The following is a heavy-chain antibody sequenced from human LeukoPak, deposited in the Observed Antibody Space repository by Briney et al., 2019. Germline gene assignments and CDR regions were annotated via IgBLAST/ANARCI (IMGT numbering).Heavy chain of an antibody. D-gene: IGHD6-19*01. CDR2: ISSSSSYI. J-gene: IGHJ4*02. CDR3: VTRSAVAGHFDY. Sequence: GGSLRLSCAASGFTFSSYSMNWVRQAPGKGLEWVSSISSSSSYIYYADSVKGRFTISRDNAKNSLYLQMNSLRAEDTAVYYCVTRSAVAGHFDYWGQGTLVTVSS. CDR1: GFTFSSYS. V-gene: IGHV3-21*01.